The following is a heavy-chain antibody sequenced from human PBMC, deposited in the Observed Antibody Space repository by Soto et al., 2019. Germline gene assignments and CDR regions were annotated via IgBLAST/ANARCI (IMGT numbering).Heavy chain of an antibody. J-gene: IGHJ4*02. CDR3: ARDRSSGWGAGYAG. CDR1: GYTFTSYG. CDR2: ISAYNGNT. Sequence: QVPLVQSGAEVKKPGASVKVSCKASGYTFTSYGISWVRQAPGQGLEWMGWISAYNGNTNYAQKLQGRVTMTTDTSTSTAYMGLRCLRSADTAVYYCARDRSSGWGAGYAGWGQGALVTVSS. D-gene: IGHD6-19*01. V-gene: IGHV1-18*01.